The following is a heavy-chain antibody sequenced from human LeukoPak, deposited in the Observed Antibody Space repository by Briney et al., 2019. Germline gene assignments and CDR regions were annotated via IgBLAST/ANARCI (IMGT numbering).Heavy chain of an antibody. Sequence: GASVKVSCKASGYSFGTSGITWVRQAPGQGLEWMGWINPNSGGTNYAQKFQGRVTMTRDTSISTAYMELSRLRSDDTAVYYCARSRGAYCGGDCYSDAFDIWGQGTMVTVSS. CDR2: INPNSGGT. V-gene: IGHV1-2*02. D-gene: IGHD2-21*02. J-gene: IGHJ3*02. CDR3: ARSRGAYCGGDCYSDAFDI. CDR1: GYSFGTSG.